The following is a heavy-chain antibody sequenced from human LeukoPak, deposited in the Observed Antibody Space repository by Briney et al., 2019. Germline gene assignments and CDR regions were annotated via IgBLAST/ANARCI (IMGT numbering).Heavy chain of an antibody. Sequence: SETLSLTCTVSGGSISSHYWSWIRQPPGKGLEWIGYIYYSGSTNYNPSLKSRVTISVDTSKNQFSLKLSSVTPADTAVYYCARDQGRGDTDIWFDPWGQGTLVTVSS. CDR1: GGSISSHY. D-gene: IGHD5-18*01. CDR3: ARDQGRGDTDIWFDP. CDR2: IYYSGST. V-gene: IGHV4-59*11. J-gene: IGHJ5*02.